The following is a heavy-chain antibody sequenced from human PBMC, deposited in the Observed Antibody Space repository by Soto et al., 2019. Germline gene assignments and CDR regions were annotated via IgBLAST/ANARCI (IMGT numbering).Heavy chain of an antibody. CDR3: ARVCYFFWGGYYAQYYYSSRDV. CDR1: GDSFSSNSAA. V-gene: IGHV6-1*01. CDR2: TYYRSKWYN. Sequence: SPTLSLTCAISGDSFSSNSAAWNWIRQSPSRGLEWLGRTYYRSKWYNDYAVSVKSRITINPDTSKNQFSLQLNSVTPEDTAVFYGARVCYFFWGGYYAQYYYSSRDVWGKGPPVPV. D-gene: IGHD3-3*01. J-gene: IGHJ6*03.